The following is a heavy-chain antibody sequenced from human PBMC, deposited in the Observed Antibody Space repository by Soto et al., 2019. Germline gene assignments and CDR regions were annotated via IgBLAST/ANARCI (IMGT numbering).Heavy chain of an antibody. CDR3: GRDLRDWDSGSYSYDY. CDR2: IYSGGST. D-gene: IGHD1-26*01. Sequence: GGSLRLSCAVSGFTVSSNYMSWVRQAPGKGLEWVSVIYSGGSTYYADSVKGRFTISRDNAKKSLYLQMNSLRAEDTAVYYCGRDLRDWDSGSYSYDYWGQGTLVTVSS. CDR1: GFTVSSNY. V-gene: IGHV3-66*01. J-gene: IGHJ4*02.